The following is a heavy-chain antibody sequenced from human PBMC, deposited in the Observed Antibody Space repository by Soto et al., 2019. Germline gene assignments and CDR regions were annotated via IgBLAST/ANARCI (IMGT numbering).Heavy chain of an antibody. Sequence: EVQLVESGGGLVKPGGSLRLSSAASSFTFSNAWMNWVRQAPGKGLEWVGRIKSKTDGGTTDNAAPVKGRFTISRDDSKNTLYLQMNSLKTEDTAVYYCTTFGDGYNYWDYYYYGMDVWGQGTTVTVSS. CDR1: SFTFSNAW. D-gene: IGHD5-12*01. CDR3: TTFGDGYNYWDYYYYGMDV. V-gene: IGHV3-15*07. J-gene: IGHJ6*02. CDR2: IKSKTDGGTT.